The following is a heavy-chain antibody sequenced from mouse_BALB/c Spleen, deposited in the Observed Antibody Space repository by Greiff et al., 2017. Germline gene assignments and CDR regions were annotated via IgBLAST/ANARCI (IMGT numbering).Heavy chain of an antibody. D-gene: IGHD1-1*01. CDR1: GFNIKDTY. J-gene: IGHJ2*01. CDR3: ASYYVSENRY. V-gene: IGHV14-3*02. CDR2: IDPANGNT. Sequence: EVQLQESGAELVKPGASVKLSCTASGFNIKDTYMHWVKQRPEQGLEWIGRIDPANGNTKYDPKFQGKATITADTSSNTAYLQLSSLTSEDTAVYYCASYYVSENRYWGQGTTLTVSS.